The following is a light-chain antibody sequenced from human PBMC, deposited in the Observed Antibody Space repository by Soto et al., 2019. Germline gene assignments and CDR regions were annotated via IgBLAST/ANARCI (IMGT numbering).Light chain of an antibody. Sequence: EIVMTQSPATLSLSPGERATLSCRASQSVSSNLAWYQQKPGQTPRLLIYDASMRATGIPATFSGSGSGTEFTLTISSLQSEDFAVYYCQQYNNWHTFGGGTKVEIK. CDR1: QSVSSN. CDR2: DAS. CDR3: QQYNNWHT. J-gene: IGKJ4*01. V-gene: IGKV3-15*01.